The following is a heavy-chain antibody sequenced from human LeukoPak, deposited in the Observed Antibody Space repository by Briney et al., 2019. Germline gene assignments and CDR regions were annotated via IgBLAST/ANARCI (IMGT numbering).Heavy chain of an antibody. V-gene: IGHV4-34*01. J-gene: IGHJ4*02. Sequence: PSETLSLTCAVYGGSFSGYYWSWIRRPPGKGLEWIGEINHSGSTNYNPSLKSRVTISVDTSKNQFSLKLSSVTAADTAVYYCARALAWIQGPTWDYWGQGTLVTVSS. CDR3: ARALAWIQGPTWDY. CDR1: GGSFSGYY. D-gene: IGHD5-18*01. CDR2: INHSGST.